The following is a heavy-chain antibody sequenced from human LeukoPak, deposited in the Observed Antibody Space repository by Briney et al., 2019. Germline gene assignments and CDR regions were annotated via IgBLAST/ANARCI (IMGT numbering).Heavy chain of an antibody. CDR3: ARDSRPIYYDSSGLSGLYY. CDR1: GGSISSSSYY. Sequence: PSETLSLTCTVSGGSISSSSYYWGWIRQPPGKGLEWIGSIYYSGSTYYNPSLKSRVTISVDTSKNQFSLKLSSVTAADTAVYYCARDSRPIYYDSSGLSGLYYWGQGTLVTVSS. D-gene: IGHD3-22*01. V-gene: IGHV4-39*07. CDR2: IYYSGST. J-gene: IGHJ4*02.